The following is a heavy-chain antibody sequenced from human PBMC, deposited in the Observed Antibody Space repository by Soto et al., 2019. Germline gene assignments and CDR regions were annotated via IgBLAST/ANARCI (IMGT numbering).Heavy chain of an antibody. J-gene: IGHJ5*02. V-gene: IGHV1-8*01. CDR2: MNPNSGDT. CDR1: GYTFTSYD. D-gene: IGHD3-3*01. CDR3: ARGRDYDSWSGFNWFDP. Sequence: QVQLVQSGAEVQKPGASVKVSCKASGYTFTSYDINWVRQATGQGLEWMGWMNPNSGDTGYAEKLEGRVTMTRNTAINPAYMELSSLTSEDTAVYYCARGRDYDSWSGFNWFDPWGQGTLVTVSS.